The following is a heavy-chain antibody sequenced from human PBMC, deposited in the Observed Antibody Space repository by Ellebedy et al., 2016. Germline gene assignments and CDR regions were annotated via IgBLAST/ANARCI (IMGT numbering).Heavy chain of an antibody. CDR3: ARVSDWYFDY. V-gene: IGHV1-69*04. J-gene: IGHJ4*02. Sequence: ASVKVSCKASGGTFSSYAISWVQQAPGQGLEWMGRIIPILGIANYAQRFQGRVTITADKSTSTAYMELSSLRSEDTAVYYCARVSDWYFDYWGQGTLVTVSS. CDR1: GGTFSSYA. D-gene: IGHD2-21*01. CDR2: IIPILGIA.